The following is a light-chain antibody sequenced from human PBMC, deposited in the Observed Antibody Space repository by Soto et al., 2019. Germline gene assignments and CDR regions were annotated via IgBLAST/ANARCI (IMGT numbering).Light chain of an antibody. V-gene: IGLV2-8*01. CDR1: SSDVGGYNY. CDR2: EVS. Sequence: QSALTQPPSASGSPGQSVTNSCTGTSSDVGGYNYVSWYQQHPGKAPKLMIYEVSKRPSGVPDRFSGSKSGNTASLTVSGLQAEDEADYYYSSYAGSNNLVFGGGTKLTVL. CDR3: SSYAGSNNLV. J-gene: IGLJ2*01.